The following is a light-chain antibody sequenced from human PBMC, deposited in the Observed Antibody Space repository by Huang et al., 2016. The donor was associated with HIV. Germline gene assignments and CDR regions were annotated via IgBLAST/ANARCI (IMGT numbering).Light chain of an antibody. J-gene: IGKJ1*01. CDR3: QQYGSSPA. CDR1: QRFSTRY. V-gene: IGKV3-20*01. Sequence: EILLTQSPGTLSGSPGERATLSCRASQRFSTRYFAWYQQKPGQAPRLLIYGASSRATGIPYRFSGSGSGTDFTLTISRLEPEDFAVYYCQQYGSSPAFGQGTKVEIK. CDR2: GAS.